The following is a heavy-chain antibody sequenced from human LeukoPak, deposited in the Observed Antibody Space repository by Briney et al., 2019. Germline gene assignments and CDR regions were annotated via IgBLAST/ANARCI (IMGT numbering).Heavy chain of an antibody. CDR1: GFTFDHYA. CDR3: ARDCELSTPCIAFDI. CDR2: IYTSGST. D-gene: IGHD1-14*01. Sequence: GSLRLSCAASGFTFDHYAMSWVRQAPGKGLEWIGRIYTSGSTNYNPSLKSRVTMSVDTSKNQFSLKLSSVTAADTAVYYCARDCELSTPCIAFDIWGQGTMVTVSS. J-gene: IGHJ3*02. V-gene: IGHV4-4*07.